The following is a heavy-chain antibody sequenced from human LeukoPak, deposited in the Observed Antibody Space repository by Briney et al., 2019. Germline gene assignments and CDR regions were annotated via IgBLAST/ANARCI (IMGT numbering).Heavy chain of an antibody. CDR3: ASQQEWLSAY. V-gene: IGHV3-21*01. J-gene: IGHJ4*02. CDR2: ISSSSSYI. CDR1: GFTFSSYS. Sequence: GGSLRLSCAASGFTFSSYSMNWVRQAPGKGLEWVSSISSSSSYIYYADSVKGRFTISRDNAKNSLYLQMNSLKAEDTAVYYCASQQEWLSAYWGQGTLVTVSS. D-gene: IGHD3-3*01.